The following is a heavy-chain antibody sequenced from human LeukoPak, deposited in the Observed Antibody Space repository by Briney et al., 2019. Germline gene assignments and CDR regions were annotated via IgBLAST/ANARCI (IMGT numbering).Heavy chain of an antibody. D-gene: IGHD3-10*01. J-gene: IGHJ6*03. CDR2: ISYTGIT. CDR1: GDSVTSSDYY. Sequence: SETLSLTCTVSGDSVTSSDYYWGWIRQPPGKGLEWIGSISYTGITYYNPSLKSRVTISVDTSKNQFSLKLSSVTAADTAVYYCARTTMVRGTYYMDVWGKGTTVTVSS. V-gene: IGHV4-39*07. CDR3: ARTTMVRGTYYMDV.